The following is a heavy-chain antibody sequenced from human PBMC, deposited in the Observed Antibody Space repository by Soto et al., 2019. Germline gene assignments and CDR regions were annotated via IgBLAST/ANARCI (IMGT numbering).Heavy chain of an antibody. CDR2: IWYDESNK. V-gene: IGHV3-33*01. Sequence: QVQLVESGGGVVQPGRSLRLSCAASGFTLSGYGMHWVRQAPGKGLEWVAVIWYDESNKFYADSVKGRFTISRDNSKNTLYLQMSSLTAEDTAVYYCARDKQQLGIYFDYWGQGTLVAVSS. CDR1: GFTLSGYG. J-gene: IGHJ4*02. CDR3: ARDKQQLGIYFDY. D-gene: IGHD6-13*01.